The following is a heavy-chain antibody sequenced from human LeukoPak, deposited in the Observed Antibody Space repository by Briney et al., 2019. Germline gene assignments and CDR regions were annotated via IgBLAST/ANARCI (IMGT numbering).Heavy chain of an antibody. D-gene: IGHD3-22*01. CDR3: ARGDGVSVYYDSSGSFDY. CDR2: INPNSGGT. Sequence: ASVKVSCKASGYTFTGYYMHWVRQAPGQGLEWMGWINPNSGGTNYAQKFQGRVTMTRDTSISTAYMELSRLRSDDTAVYYCARGDGVSVYYDSSGSFDYWGQGTLVTVSS. CDR1: GYTFTGYY. V-gene: IGHV1-2*02. J-gene: IGHJ4*02.